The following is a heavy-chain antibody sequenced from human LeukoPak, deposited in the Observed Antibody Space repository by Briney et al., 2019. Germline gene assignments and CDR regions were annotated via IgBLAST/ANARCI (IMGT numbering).Heavy chain of an antibody. V-gene: IGHV1-69*04. CDR1: GGTFSSYA. CDR3: ATAGGSYFSPREYYYYGMDV. CDR2: IIPILGIA. Sequence: GSSVKVSCKASGGTFSSYAISWVRQAPGQGLEWMGRIIPILGIANYAQKFQGRVTMTEDTSTDTAYMELSSLRSEDTAVYYCATAGGSYFSPREYYYYGMDVWGQGTTVTVSS. D-gene: IGHD1-26*01. J-gene: IGHJ6*02.